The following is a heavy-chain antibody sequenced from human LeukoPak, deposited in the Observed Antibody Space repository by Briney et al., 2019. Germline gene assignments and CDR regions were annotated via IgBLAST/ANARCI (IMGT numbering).Heavy chain of an antibody. Sequence: GGSLRLSCSASEFTFSSYEMNWVRQAPGKGLEWVSYISGGGETTLYADSVKGRFTTSRDNAKNSLYLQLTSLRAEDTAAYYCARVGRIQYFDCWGQGTLVTVSS. D-gene: IGHD5-18*01. CDR3: ARVGRIQYFDC. CDR2: ISGGGETT. CDR1: EFTFSSYE. V-gene: IGHV3-48*03. J-gene: IGHJ4*02.